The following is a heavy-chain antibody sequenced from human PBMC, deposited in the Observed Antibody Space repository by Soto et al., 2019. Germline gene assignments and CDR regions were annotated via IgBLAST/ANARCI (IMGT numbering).Heavy chain of an antibody. Sequence: EVQVLESGGGLAQPGGSLRLSCTASGLTFNKFAFTWVRQTPGMGLEWLSSITGSGGFTKYADSVKGRFTTSRDNPKNTLYLQMNSVRVEDTAVYYCAKDPDGDYIGAFDMWGQGIMVTVSS. J-gene: IGHJ3*02. V-gene: IGHV3-23*01. D-gene: IGHD4-17*01. CDR2: ITGSGGFT. CDR1: GLTFNKFA. CDR3: AKDPDGDYIGAFDM.